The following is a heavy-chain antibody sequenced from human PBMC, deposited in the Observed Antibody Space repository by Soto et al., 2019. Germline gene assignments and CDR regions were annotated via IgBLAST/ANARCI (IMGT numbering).Heavy chain of an antibody. CDR3: ARRAAAGRHFDH. V-gene: IGHV3-11*01. D-gene: IGHD6-13*01. CDR2: ISSSGNSM. J-gene: IGHJ4*02. CDR1: GFTFSDYY. Sequence: QVQLVESGGGLVKPGGSLRLSCAASGFTFSDYYMTWIRQAPGKGLEWVSYISSSGNSMYYADSVKGRFTVSRDNAKNSLYLQMNSLRAEDTAVYYCARRAAAGRHFDHWGQGTLVTVSS.